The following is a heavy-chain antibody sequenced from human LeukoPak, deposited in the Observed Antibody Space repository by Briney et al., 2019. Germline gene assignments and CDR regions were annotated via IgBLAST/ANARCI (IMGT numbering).Heavy chain of an antibody. V-gene: IGHV4-61*02. CDR3: ARDRDGYNFRFDY. D-gene: IGHD5-24*01. CDR1: GGSISSGSYY. Sequence: PSETLSLTCTVSGGSISSGSYYWSWIRQPAGKGLEWIGRIYTSGSTNYNPSLKSRVTISLDTSKNQFSLRLNSVTAADTAAYYCARDRDGYNFRFDYRGQGTLVTVSS. CDR2: IYTSGST. J-gene: IGHJ4*02.